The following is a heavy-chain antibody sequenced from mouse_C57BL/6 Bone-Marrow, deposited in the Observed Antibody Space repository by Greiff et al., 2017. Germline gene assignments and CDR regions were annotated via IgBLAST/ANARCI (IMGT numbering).Heavy chain of an antibody. CDR3: ERGRDYYYGIAWFAY. V-gene: IGHV1-26*01. CDR2: INPNNGGT. CDR1: GYTFTDYY. Sequence: EVQLQQSGPELVKPGASVKISCKASGYTFTDYYMNWVKQSHGKSLEWIGDINPNNGGTSYNQKFKGKATLTVDKSSSTAYMELRSLTSEDSAVYYCERGRDYYYGIAWFAYWGQGTLVTVSA. J-gene: IGHJ3*01. D-gene: IGHD1-1*01.